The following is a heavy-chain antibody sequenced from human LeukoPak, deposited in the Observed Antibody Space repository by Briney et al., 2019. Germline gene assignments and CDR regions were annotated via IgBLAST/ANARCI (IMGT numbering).Heavy chain of an antibody. J-gene: IGHJ3*02. V-gene: IGHV1-2*02. CDR3: ARGFYDSSGYWDLDAFDI. CDR2: INPNSGGT. Sequence: ASVKASCKASGYTFTGYYMHWVRQAPGQGLEWMGCINPNSGGTNYAQKFQGRVTMTRDTSISTAYMELSRLRSDDTAVYYCARGFYDSSGYWDLDAFDIWGQGTMVTVSS. CDR1: GYTFTGYY. D-gene: IGHD3-22*01.